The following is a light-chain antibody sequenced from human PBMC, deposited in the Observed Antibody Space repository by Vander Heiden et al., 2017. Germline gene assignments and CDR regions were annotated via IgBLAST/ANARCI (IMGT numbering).Light chain of an antibody. CDR1: QNIGIY. CDR3: QQSYRTPYT. Sequence: DIQVTQSPSSVTASVGDRVIITCRASQNIGIYLNWYHQKPGKAPKLLIFAASSLQRGVPSRFSGSGSGTDFTLTISSLQPEDFATYYCQQSYRTPYTFGQGTRLEIK. CDR2: AAS. J-gene: IGKJ2*01. V-gene: IGKV1-39*01.